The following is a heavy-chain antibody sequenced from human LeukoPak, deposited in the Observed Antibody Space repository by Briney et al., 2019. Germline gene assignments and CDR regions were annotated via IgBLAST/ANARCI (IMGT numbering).Heavy chain of an antibody. CDR2: INPNSGGT. J-gene: IGHJ6*03. CDR3: ARDRGYSYGINYYYYYMDV. V-gene: IGHV1-2*02. D-gene: IGHD5-18*01. CDR1: GYTFTGYY. Sequence: ASVKVSCKASGYTFTGYYMHWVRQAPGQGLEWMGWINPNSGGTNYAQKLQGRVTMTTDTSTSTAYMELRSLRSDDTAVYYCARDRGYSYGINYYYYYMDVWGKGTTVTVSS.